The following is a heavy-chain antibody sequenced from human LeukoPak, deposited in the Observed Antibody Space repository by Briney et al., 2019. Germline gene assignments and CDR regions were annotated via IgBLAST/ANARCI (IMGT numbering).Heavy chain of an antibody. Sequence: SETLSLTCAVYGGSFSGYYWSWIRQPPGKGLEWIGEINHSGSTNYNPSLKSRVTISVDTSKNQFSLKLSSVTAADTAVYYCARRTLRGYCSSTSCYAPVFDYWGQGTLVTVSS. CDR2: INHSGST. V-gene: IGHV4-34*01. CDR3: ARRTLRGYCSSTSCYAPVFDY. D-gene: IGHD2-2*01. J-gene: IGHJ4*02. CDR1: GGSFSGYY.